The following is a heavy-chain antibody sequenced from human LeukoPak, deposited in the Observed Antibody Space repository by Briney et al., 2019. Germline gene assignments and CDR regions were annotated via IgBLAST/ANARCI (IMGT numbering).Heavy chain of an antibody. V-gene: IGHV3-21*06. CDR3: ARDRLTSGWLTDF. D-gene: IGHD6-19*01. CDR2: LSSSSSFI. CDR1: GFTLSSYS. J-gene: IGHJ4*02. Sequence: PGGSLRLSCGASGFTLSSYSMNWVRQAPGKGLEWVSSLSSSSSFIYYADSVKGRFTISRDNAKNSLSLQMDSLRAEDTAVYYCARDRLTSGWLTDFWGRGTLVIVSS.